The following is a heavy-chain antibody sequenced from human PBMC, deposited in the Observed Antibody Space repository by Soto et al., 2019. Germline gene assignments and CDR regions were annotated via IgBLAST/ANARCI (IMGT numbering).Heavy chain of an antibody. CDR3: AVGVLTGYWAFDY. CDR1: GYTFTGHY. CDR2: INPNSGGT. J-gene: IGHJ4*02. D-gene: IGHD3-9*01. Sequence: GASVKVSCKASGYTFTGHYMHWVRQAPGQGLEWLGWINPNSGGTNYAQKFQGRVTMTRDTSISTAYMELSRLRSDDTAVYYCAVGVLTGYWAFDYWGQGTLVTVSS. V-gene: IGHV1-2*02.